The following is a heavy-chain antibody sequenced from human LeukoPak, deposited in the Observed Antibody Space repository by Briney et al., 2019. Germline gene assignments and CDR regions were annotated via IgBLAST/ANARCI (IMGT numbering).Heavy chain of an antibody. V-gene: IGHV3-21*01. CDR2: ISGTGTYI. J-gene: IGHJ4*02. CDR3: ARGLVVTGTLDS. CDR1: GFTFTPFT. Sequence: GESLRLSCAASGFTFTPFTMNWVRQAPGKGLEWVASISGTGTYIYYADSMKGRFTISRGNGKKSPYLQMNSLTADDTAVYYCARGLVVTGTLDSWGQGTLVTVSS. D-gene: IGHD6-19*01.